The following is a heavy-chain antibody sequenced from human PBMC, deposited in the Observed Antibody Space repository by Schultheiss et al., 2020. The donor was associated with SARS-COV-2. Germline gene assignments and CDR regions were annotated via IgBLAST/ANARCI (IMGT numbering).Heavy chain of an antibody. CDR2: IDHSGST. D-gene: IGHD3-22*01. CDR1: GGSISSGGYY. J-gene: IGHJ6*02. CDR3: ARDNVLLTYYYDSSGYPIYYYYGMDV. Sequence: SQTLSLTCTVSGGSISSGGYYWNWIRQPPGKGLEWIGEIDHSGSTYYNPSLKSRVTISVDTSKNQFSLKLSSVTAADTAVYYCARDNVLLTYYYDSSGYPIYYYYGMDVWGQGTTVTVSS. V-gene: IGHV4-31*03.